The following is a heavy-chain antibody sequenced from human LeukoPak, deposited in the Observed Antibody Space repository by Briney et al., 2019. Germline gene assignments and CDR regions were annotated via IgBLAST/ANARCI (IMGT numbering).Heavy chain of an antibody. CDR2: IIPILGIA. CDR1: GGTFCSYA. D-gene: IGHD1-26*01. V-gene: IGHV1-69*04. Sequence: SVKVSCKASGGTFCSYAISWVRRAPGQGLEWMGRIIPILGIANYAQTSQGRVTITADKSTSTAYMALSSLRSEDTAVYYCARALAPNSGSYYYYYYGMDVWGQGTTVTVSS. J-gene: IGHJ6*02. CDR3: ARALAPNSGSYYYYYYGMDV.